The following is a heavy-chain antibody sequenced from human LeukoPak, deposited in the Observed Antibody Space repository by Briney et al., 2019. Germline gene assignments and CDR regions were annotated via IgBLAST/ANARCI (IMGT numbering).Heavy chain of an antibody. J-gene: IGHJ6*03. CDR3: ASSAARSYYYYMDV. CDR1: GGTFSSYA. Sequence: ASVKVSCKASGGTFSSYAISWVRQAPGQGLEWMGGIIPIFGTANYAQKFQGRVTITTDESTSTAYMELSSLRSEDTAVYYCASSAARSYYYYMDVWGKGTTVTASS. D-gene: IGHD6-6*01. V-gene: IGHV1-69*05. CDR2: IIPIFGTA.